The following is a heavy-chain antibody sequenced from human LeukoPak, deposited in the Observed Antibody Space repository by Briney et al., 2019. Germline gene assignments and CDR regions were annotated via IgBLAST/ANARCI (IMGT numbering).Heavy chain of an antibody. V-gene: IGHV3-7*03. J-gene: IGHJ4*02. CDR2: IKQDGSEK. CDR1: GFTFSDYW. CDR3: ARDLGQNSFDY. D-gene: IGHD3-10*01. Sequence: PGGSLRLSCAGSGFTFSDYWMHWVRQAPGKGLEWVANIKQDGSEKFYVDSVKGRFTISRDNAKNSLYLQMNSLRAEDTAVYYCARDLGQNSFDYWGQGTLVTVSS.